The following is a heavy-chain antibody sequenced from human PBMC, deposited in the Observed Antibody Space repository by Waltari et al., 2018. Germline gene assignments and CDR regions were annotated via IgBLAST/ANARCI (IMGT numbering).Heavy chain of an antibody. V-gene: IGHV1-18*01. CDR2: IRTYNGDT. J-gene: IGHJ4*02. Sequence: QVQLVQSGTEVKKPGASVKVSCETSGYSFSSYGITWVRQAPGQGLEWMGWIRTYNGDTDYAQKFQGRVTMTTDTSTSTAYMELRSLTSDDTALYYCARGSATLGDWGQGTLVTVSS. CDR1: GYSFSSYG. D-gene: IGHD6-25*01. CDR3: ARGSATLGD.